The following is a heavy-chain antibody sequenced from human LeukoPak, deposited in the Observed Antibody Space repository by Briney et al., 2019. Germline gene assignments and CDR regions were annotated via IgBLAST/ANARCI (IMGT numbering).Heavy chain of an antibody. CDR3: AKHRRSTLATAYFGS. D-gene: IGHD2/OR15-2a*01. V-gene: IGHV3-30*02. CDR1: GFTFSSYG. J-gene: IGHJ4*02. Sequence: GGSLRLSCAASGFTFSSYGMHWVRQAPGKGLEWVSFIRYDGGSKYYADSVKGRFTISRDNSKNTLYLQLNSLRVDDAAIYYCAKHRRSTLATAYFGSWGQGTLVTVSS. CDR2: IRYDGGSK.